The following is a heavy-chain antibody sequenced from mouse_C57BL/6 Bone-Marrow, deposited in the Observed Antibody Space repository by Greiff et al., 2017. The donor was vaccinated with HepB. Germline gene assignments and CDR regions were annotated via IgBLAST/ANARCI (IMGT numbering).Heavy chain of an antibody. CDR3: ARGIYYDYDGFAY. D-gene: IGHD2-4*01. CDR2: IDPNSGGT. V-gene: IGHV1-72*01. CDR1: GYTFTSYW. Sequence: VQLQQPGAELVKPGASVKLSCKASGYTFTSYWMHWVKQRPGRGLEWIGRIDPNSGGTKYNEKFKSKATLTVDKPSSTAYMQLSSLTSEDSAVYYCARGIYYDYDGFAYWGQGPLVTVSA. J-gene: IGHJ3*01.